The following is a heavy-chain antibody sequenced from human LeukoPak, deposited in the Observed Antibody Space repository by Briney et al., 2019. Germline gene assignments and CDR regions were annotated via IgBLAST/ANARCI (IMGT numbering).Heavy chain of an antibody. Sequence: GESLQISCKGSGYSFTSYWIGWVRQLPGKGLEWMGIIYPGDSDTRYSPSFQGQVTISADKSISTAYLQWSSLKASDTAMYYCARHLKSTGNWLDPWGQGTLVTVSS. J-gene: IGHJ5*02. CDR3: ARHLKSTGNWLDP. CDR1: GYSFTSYW. D-gene: IGHD3-10*01. V-gene: IGHV5-51*01. CDR2: IYPGDSDT.